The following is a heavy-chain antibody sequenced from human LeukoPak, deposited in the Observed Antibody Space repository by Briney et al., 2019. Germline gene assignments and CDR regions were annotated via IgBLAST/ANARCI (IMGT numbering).Heavy chain of an antibody. CDR2: IYYSGST. CDR3: ARQDFRWFDP. Sequence: SQTLSLTCTVSGGSISSYYWSWIRQPPGKGLEWIGYIYYSGSTNYNPSLKSRVTISVDTSKNQFSLKLSSVTAADTAVYYCARQDFRWFDPWGQGTLVTVSS. J-gene: IGHJ5*02. V-gene: IGHV4-59*08. CDR1: GGSISSYY. D-gene: IGHD3-3*01.